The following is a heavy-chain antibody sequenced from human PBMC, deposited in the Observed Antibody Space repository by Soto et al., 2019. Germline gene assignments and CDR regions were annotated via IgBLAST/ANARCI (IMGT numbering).Heavy chain of an antibody. CDR1: GFTFSDYY. CDR3: ARPYFPSDDAFNI. CDR2: ISSSSSYT. J-gene: IGHJ3*02. Sequence: QVQLVESGGGLVKPGGSLRLSCAASGFTFSDYYMSWIRQAPGKGLGWVAYISSSSSYTNYSDSVKGRFTISRDNAKNSLFFQMNSLRAEDMAVYYCARPYFPSDDAFNIWGQGTMVTVSS. V-gene: IGHV3-11*05. D-gene: IGHD3-10*01.